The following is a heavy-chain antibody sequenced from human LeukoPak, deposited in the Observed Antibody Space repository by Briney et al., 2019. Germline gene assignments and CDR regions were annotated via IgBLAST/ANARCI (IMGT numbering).Heavy chain of an antibody. CDR3: AREGDCSSYCWFDP. CDR2: INAGNGNT. V-gene: IGHV1-3*01. J-gene: IGHJ5*02. D-gene: IGHD2-2*01. CDR1: GCTFTSYA. Sequence: ASVKVSCKASGCTFTSYAMHWVRQAPGQRLEWMGWINAGNGNTKYSQKFQGRVTITRDTSASTAYMELSSLRSEDTAVYYCAREGDCSSYCWFDPWGQGTLVTVSS.